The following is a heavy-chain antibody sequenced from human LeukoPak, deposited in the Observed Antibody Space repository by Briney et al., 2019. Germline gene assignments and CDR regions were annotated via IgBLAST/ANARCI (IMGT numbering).Heavy chain of an antibody. D-gene: IGHD2-21*01. CDR2: IYYSGST. J-gene: IGHJ3*02. CDR3: ARRRAGSDINRGAFDI. CDR1: GCSISSSSYY. V-gene: IGHV4-39*01. Sequence: PSETLSLTCTVSGCSISSSSYYSGWIRQPPGKGLEWIGSIYYSGSTYYNPSLKSRVTISVDTSKDQFSLKLSSVTAADTAVYYCARRRAGSDINRGAFDIWGQGTMVTVSS.